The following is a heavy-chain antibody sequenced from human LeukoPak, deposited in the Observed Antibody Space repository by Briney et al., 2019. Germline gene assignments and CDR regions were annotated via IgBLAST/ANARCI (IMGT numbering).Heavy chain of an antibody. D-gene: IGHD5-24*01. V-gene: IGHV1-69*13. Sequence: SVKASCKASGGTFSSYAISWVRQAPGQGLEWMGGIIPIFGTANYAQKFQGRVTITADESTSTAYMELSSLRSEDTAVYYCARGSNPTIISFDYWGQGTLVTVSS. CDR2: IIPIFGTA. CDR3: ARGSNPTIISFDY. J-gene: IGHJ4*02. CDR1: GGTFSSYA.